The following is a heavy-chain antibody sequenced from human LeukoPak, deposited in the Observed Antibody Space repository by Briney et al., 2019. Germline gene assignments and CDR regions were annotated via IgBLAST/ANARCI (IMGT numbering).Heavy chain of an antibody. CDR1: GFTVSSNY. CDR3: ARGDFAAGSYYFDY. J-gene: IGHJ4*02. V-gene: IGHV3-53*01. D-gene: IGHD1-1*01. CDR2: IYSGGST. Sequence: GGSLRLSCAASGFTVSSNYMSWVRQAPGKGLEWVSVIYSGGSTYYAESVKGRFTISRDNSKNTLYLQMNSLRAEDTAMYYCARGDFAAGSYYFDYWGQGTLVTVSS.